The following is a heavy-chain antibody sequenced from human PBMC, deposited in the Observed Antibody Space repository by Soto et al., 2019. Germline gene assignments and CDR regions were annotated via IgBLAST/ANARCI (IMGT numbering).Heavy chain of an antibody. CDR1: GDSVSSNSAA. CDR2: TYYRSKWYN. J-gene: IGHJ6*02. D-gene: IGHD6-19*01. V-gene: IGHV6-1*01. Sequence: PSQTLSLTCAISGDSVSSNSAAWNWIRQSPSRGLEWLGRTYYRSKWYNDYAVSVKSQITINPDTSKNQFSLQLNSVTPEDTAVYYCARDLRKGQWLAQEYYYYGMDVWGQGTTVTVPS. CDR3: ARDLRKGQWLAQEYYYYGMDV.